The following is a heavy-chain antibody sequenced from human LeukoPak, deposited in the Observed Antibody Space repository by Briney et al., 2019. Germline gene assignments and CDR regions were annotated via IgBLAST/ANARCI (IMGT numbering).Heavy chain of an antibody. CDR2: IKQDGSEK. J-gene: IGHJ3*02. V-gene: IGHV3-7*03. D-gene: IGHD3-22*01. CDR1: GFTFSSYW. CDR3: AKDSTHYYDSSGPPRGAFDM. Sequence: PGGSLRLSCAASGFTFSSYWMSWVRQAPGKGLEWVANIKQDGSEKYYVDSVKGRFTISRDNAKNSLYLQMNSLRAEDTALYYCAKDSTHYYDSSGPPRGAFDMWGQGTMVTVSS.